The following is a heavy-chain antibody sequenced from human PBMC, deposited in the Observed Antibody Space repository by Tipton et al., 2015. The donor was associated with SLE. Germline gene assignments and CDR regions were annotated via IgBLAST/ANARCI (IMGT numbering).Heavy chain of an antibody. Sequence: SLRLSCAASGFTFSSYAMHWVRQAPGKGLEWVAVISYDGSNKYYADSVKGRFTISRDNSKNTLYLQMNSLRAEDTAVYYCARDVMIVVALGAFDIWGQGTMVTVSS. CDR1: GFTFSSYA. CDR3: ARDVMIVVALGAFDI. D-gene: IGHD3-22*01. J-gene: IGHJ3*02. V-gene: IGHV3-30-3*01. CDR2: ISYDGSNK.